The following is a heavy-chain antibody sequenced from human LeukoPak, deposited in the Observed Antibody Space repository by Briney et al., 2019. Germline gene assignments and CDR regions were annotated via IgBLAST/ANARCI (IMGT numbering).Heavy chain of an antibody. CDR1: GFTFSSYA. CDR2: ISSSGGST. V-gene: IGHV3-23*01. CDR3: AKISGSRSGPFDY. D-gene: IGHD1-26*01. J-gene: IGHJ4*02. Sequence: PGGSLRLSCAASGFTFSSYATSCVRQAPGKGLEWVSGISSSGGSTFSADSVKDHFTISRDNSKNTLFLQMDSLRAEDTAVYYCAKISGSRSGPFDYWGQGTLLTVSS.